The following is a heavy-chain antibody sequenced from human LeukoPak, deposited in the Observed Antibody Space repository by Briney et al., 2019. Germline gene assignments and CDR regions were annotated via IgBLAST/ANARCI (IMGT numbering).Heavy chain of an antibody. Sequence: PGGSLRLSCAASGFTFDDYAMHWVRPAPGKGLEWVSGISWNSGSIGYADSVKGRFTISRDNAKNSLYLQMNSLRAEDTAVYYCAREKGYSSGWYLRLSNYYYMDVWGKGTTVTVSS. CDR1: GFTFDDYA. J-gene: IGHJ6*03. V-gene: IGHV3-9*01. D-gene: IGHD6-19*01. CDR2: ISWNSGSI. CDR3: AREKGYSSGWYLRLSNYYYMDV.